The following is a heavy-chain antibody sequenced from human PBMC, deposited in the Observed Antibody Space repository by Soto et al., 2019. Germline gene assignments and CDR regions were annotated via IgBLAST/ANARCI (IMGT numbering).Heavy chain of an antibody. D-gene: IGHD5-18*01. CDR2: INSDGSST. CDR3: ARGGGGYSYGLTGWVTGIGGYYYYYYMDV. V-gene: IGHV3-74*01. Sequence: GGSLRLSCAASGFTFSSYWMHWVRQAPGKGLVWVSRINSDGSSTSYADSVKGRFTISRDNAKNTLYLQMNSLRAEDTAVYYCARGGGGYSYGLTGWVTGIGGYYYYYYMDVWGKGTTVTVSS. J-gene: IGHJ6*03. CDR1: GFTFSSYW.